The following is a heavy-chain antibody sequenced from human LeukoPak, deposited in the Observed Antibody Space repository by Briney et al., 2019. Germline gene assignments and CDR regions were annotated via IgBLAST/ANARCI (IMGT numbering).Heavy chain of an antibody. CDR1: GFTFSSYG. V-gene: IGHV3-30*18. CDR3: AKDGWYHSFDY. CDR2: ISYDGSNK. Sequence: GGSLRLSCAASGFTFSSYGMHWVRQAPGKGLEWVAIISYDGSNKYYADSVKCRFTISRDNSKNTLYLQMNSLRAEDTAVYYCAKDGWYHSFDYWGQGTLVTVSS. J-gene: IGHJ4*02. D-gene: IGHD2-15*01.